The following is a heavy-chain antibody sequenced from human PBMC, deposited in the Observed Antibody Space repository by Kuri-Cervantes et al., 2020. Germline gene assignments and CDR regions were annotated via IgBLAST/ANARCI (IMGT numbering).Heavy chain of an antibody. CDR3: ARAGFEMATIYYFDY. CDR1: GFTFSSYG. CDR2: ISYDGSNK. Sequence: GGSLRLSCAASGFTFSSYGMHWVRQAPGKGLEWVAIISYDGSNKYYADSVKGRFTISRDNSKNTLYLQMNSLRAEDTAVYYCARAGFEMATIYYFDYWGQGTLVTVSS. V-gene: IGHV3-30*03. J-gene: IGHJ4*02. D-gene: IGHD5-24*01.